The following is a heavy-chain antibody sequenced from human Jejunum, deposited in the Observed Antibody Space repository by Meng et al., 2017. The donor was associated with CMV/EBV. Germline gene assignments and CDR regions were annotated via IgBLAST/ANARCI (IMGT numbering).Heavy chain of an antibody. Sequence: QLQEAGPGLVKPSRTLSPTCTVSGGSISSGDNYWSWIRQPPGKRLEWIGYIYYSGSTYYNPSLKSRLTISVDTSKNQFSLNLTSVTAADTAVYYCARVSLRQTIFDYWGQGTLVTVSS. CDR1: GGSISSGDNY. CDR3: ARVSLRQTIFDY. D-gene: IGHD6-6*01. V-gene: IGHV4-30-4*08. CDR2: IYYSGST. J-gene: IGHJ4*02.